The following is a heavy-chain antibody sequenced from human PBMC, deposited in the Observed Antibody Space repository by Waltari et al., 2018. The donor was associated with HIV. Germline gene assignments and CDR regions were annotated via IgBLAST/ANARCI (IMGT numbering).Heavy chain of an antibody. CDR3: TRDQKVLRYFDWLFY. J-gene: IGHJ4*02. D-gene: IGHD3-9*01. Sequence: EVQLVESGGGLVQPGRSLRLSCTASGFTFGDYAMSWFRPAPGKGLEWVGFIRSKAYGGTTEYAASVKGRFTISRDDSKSIAYLQMNSLKTEDTAVYYCTRDQKVLRYFDWLFYWGQGTLVTVSS. CDR1: GFTFGDYA. CDR2: IRSKAYGGTT. V-gene: IGHV3-49*03.